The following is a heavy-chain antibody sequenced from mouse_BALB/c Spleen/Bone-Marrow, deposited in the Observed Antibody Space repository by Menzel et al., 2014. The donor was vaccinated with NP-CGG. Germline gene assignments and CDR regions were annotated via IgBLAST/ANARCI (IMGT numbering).Heavy chain of an antibody. V-gene: IGHV1S81*02. CDR2: INPSNGRT. D-gene: IGHD2-2*01. CDR3: AARLSHLAMDY. J-gene: IGHJ4*01. CDR1: GYTFTNYW. Sequence: QVQLQQSGAELVKPGASLKLSCKASGYTFTNYWIHWVKQRPGQGLEWIGEINPSNGRTNYNEKFKTKATLSVDKAYSTAYMQLSSVTSEDSAVNYCAARLSHLAMDYWGQGTSVTVSS.